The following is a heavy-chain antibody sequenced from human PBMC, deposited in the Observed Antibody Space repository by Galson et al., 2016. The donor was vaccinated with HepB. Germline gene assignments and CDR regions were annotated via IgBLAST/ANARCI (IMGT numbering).Heavy chain of an antibody. V-gene: IGHV4-34*01. D-gene: IGHD3-3*01. Sequence: SETLSLTCALYGGSFSDYYWTWIRQPPGKGLEWIGEIHLRGRTNYNPSIKSRVTLSLDTSKNQFSLKLTSLTAADTAVYYCARGHLGMYDLWISMSGVWFDPWGQGTLVTVSS. J-gene: IGHJ5*02. CDR1: GGSFSDYY. CDR2: IHLRGRT. CDR3: ARGHLGMYDLWISMSGVWFDP.